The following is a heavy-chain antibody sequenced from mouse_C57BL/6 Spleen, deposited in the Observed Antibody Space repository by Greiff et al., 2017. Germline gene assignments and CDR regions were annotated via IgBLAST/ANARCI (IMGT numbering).Heavy chain of an antibody. D-gene: IGHD1-1*01. CDR1: GFTFSDYY. CDR2: INYDGSST. Sequence: EVQRVESEGGLVQPGSSMKLSCTASGFTFSDYYMAWVRQVPEKGLEWVANINYDGSSTYYLDSLKSRFIISRDNAKNILYLQMSSLKSEDKATYYCARSYYYGSSHYFDYWGQGTTLTVSS. J-gene: IGHJ2*01. CDR3: ARSYYYGSSHYFDY. V-gene: IGHV5-16*01.